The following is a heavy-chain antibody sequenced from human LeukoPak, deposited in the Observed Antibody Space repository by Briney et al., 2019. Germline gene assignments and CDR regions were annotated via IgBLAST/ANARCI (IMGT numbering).Heavy chain of an antibody. Sequence: SETLSLTCTVSGGSISSYYWSWIRPPAGKGLEWIGRIYTSGSTNYNPSLKSRVTMSVDTSKNQFSLKLSSVTAADTAVYYCARDAISTRGYYYYYMDVWGKGTTVTISS. CDR3: ARDAISTRGYYYYYMDV. D-gene: IGHD3-9*01. CDR1: GGSISSYY. CDR2: IYTSGST. V-gene: IGHV4-4*07. J-gene: IGHJ6*03.